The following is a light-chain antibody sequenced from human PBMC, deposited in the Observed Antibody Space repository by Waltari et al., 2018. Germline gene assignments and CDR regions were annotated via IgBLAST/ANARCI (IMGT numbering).Light chain of an antibody. CDR3: MLYLNGESRV. Sequence: QTVVTQAPSLSVSPGGTVALTCGFTSGTVSDGNYPIWYQLTPGQAPRTLIYYTNSRSSGVPDRFSGSILGNKAALTITGAQADDESDYHCMLYLNGESRVFGGGTKLTVL. CDR2: YTN. J-gene: IGLJ3*02. CDR1: SGTVSDGNY. V-gene: IGLV8-61*01.